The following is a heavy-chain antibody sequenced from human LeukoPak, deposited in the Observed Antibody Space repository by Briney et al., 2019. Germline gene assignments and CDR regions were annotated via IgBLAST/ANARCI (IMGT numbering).Heavy chain of an antibody. V-gene: IGHV4-59*11. J-gene: IGHJ4*02. CDR3: GRGALGYCSSTSCYAEDY. CDR1: SGSISSHY. Sequence: SETLSLTCTVSSGSISSHYWSWIRQPPGKGLEWIGYIYYSGSTNYNPSLKSRVTISVNTSKNQFSLKLNSVTAADTAVYYCGRGALGYCSSTSCYAEDYWGQGTLVTVSS. CDR2: IYYSGST. D-gene: IGHD2-2*01.